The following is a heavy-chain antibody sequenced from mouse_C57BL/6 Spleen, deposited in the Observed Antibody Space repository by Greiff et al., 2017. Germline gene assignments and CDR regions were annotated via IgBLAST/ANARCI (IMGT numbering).Heavy chain of an antibody. Sequence: VQLQQSGPELVKPGASVKISCKASGYSFTGYYMNWVKQSPEKSLEWIGEINPSTGGTTYNQKFKAKATLTVDKSSSTAYMQLKSLTSEDAAVYYCARDYSIDYWGQGTTLTVSS. J-gene: IGHJ2*01. CDR3: ARDYSIDY. D-gene: IGHD2-5*01. CDR2: INPSTGGT. V-gene: IGHV1-42*01. CDR1: GYSFTGYY.